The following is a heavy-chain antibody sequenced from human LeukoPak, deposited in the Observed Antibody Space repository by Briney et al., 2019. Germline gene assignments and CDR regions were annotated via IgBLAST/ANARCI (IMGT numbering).Heavy chain of an antibody. Sequence: GGSLRLSCAASGFTFNNYWMSWVRQAPGKGLEWVAVIWYDGSNKYYADSVKGRFTISRDNSKNTLYLQMNSLRAEDTAVYYCARDIVATIDYFDYWGQGTLVTVSS. CDR2: IWYDGSNK. V-gene: IGHV3-33*08. J-gene: IGHJ4*02. D-gene: IGHD5-12*01. CDR1: GFTFNNYW. CDR3: ARDIVATIDYFDY.